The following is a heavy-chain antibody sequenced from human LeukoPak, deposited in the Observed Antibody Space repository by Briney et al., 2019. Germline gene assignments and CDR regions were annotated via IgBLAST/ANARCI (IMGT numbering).Heavy chain of an antibody. Sequence: GASMKVSCKASGYTLTSNGISWVRQAPGQGLEWMGWISAYKGNTNYARKFQGRVTMTTDTSTSTAYMELRSLRSDDTAVYYCARWRGADVLRYFDYEMEPAAPSGHFDHWGQGTLVTVSS. CDR2: ISAYKGNT. CDR3: ARWRGADVLRYFDYEMEPAAPSGHFDH. CDR1: GYTLTSNG. D-gene: IGHD3-9*01. J-gene: IGHJ4*02. V-gene: IGHV1-18*04.